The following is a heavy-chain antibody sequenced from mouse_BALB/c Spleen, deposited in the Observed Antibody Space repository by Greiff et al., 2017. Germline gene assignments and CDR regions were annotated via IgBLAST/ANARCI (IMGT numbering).Heavy chain of an antibody. CDR2: ISSGSSTI. CDR1: GFTFSSFG. D-gene: IGHD2-3*01. J-gene: IGHJ4*01. CDR3: ARRIDGYYGYAMDY. V-gene: IGHV5-17*02. Sequence: EVMLVESGGGLVQPGGSRKLSCAASGFTFSSFGMHWVRQAPEKGLEWVAYISSGSSTIYYADTVKGRFTISRDNPKNTLFLQMTSLRSEDTAMYYCARRIDGYYGYAMDYWGQGTSVTVSS.